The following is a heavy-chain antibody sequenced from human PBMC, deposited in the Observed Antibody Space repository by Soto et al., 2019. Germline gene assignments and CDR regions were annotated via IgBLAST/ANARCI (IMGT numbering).Heavy chain of an antibody. Sequence: SETLSLTCSVSGGSIDSTDFYWVWVRQAPGEGLEWIGSTYYRRNTYYNSFLRSRVTLSVDTSKNQFSLKLSSVTAADTAVYYCARFNYDSSGYYQNYFDYWGQGTLVTVSS. CDR3: ARFNYDSSGYYQNYFDY. CDR2: TYYRRNT. V-gene: IGHV4-39*07. D-gene: IGHD3-22*01. J-gene: IGHJ4*02. CDR1: GGSIDSTDFY.